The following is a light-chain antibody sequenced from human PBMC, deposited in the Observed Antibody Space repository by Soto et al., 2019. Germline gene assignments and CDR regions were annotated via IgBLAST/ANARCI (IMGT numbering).Light chain of an antibody. V-gene: IGKV3-15*01. J-gene: IGKJ1*01. CDR2: GAS. CDR1: QNVSSN. CDR3: QHYNTWPRT. Sequence: EIVMTQSPATLSVSPGERATLSCRASQNVSSNLAWYQQKPGQAPRLLIYGASTRATGIPARFSGSGSGTGFNLTISSLQSEDFAVYYCQHYNTWPRTFGQGTKVEIK.